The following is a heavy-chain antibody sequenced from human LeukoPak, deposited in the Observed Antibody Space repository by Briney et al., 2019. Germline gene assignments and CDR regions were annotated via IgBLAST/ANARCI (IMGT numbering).Heavy chain of an antibody. CDR1: GGSFSGYY. Sequence: SETLSLTCAVYGGSFSGYYWSWLRQPPGKGLEWIGEINHSGSTNYNPSLKSRVTISVDTSKNQFSLKLSSVTAADTAVYYCARGQGYSSSWYRYYYGMDVWGQGTTVTVSS. CDR2: INHSGST. D-gene: IGHD6-13*01. V-gene: IGHV4-34*01. CDR3: ARGQGYSSSWYRYYYGMDV. J-gene: IGHJ6*02.